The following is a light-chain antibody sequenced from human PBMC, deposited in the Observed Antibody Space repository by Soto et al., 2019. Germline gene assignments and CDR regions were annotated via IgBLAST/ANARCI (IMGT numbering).Light chain of an antibody. J-gene: IGLJ1*01. CDR1: SSDIVACDC. CDR3: SSFTSTCTHA. V-gene: IGLV2-14*01. Sequence: QSVLTKPSSLSVSPGQSITTSSTGTSSDIVACDCVSCFRQHPGKAPTLMISEVINRPSGVSHLFSGSKSGNTAYLTISGLKVEHEAEYRYSSFTSTCTHAFGTAPKVTVL. CDR2: EVI.